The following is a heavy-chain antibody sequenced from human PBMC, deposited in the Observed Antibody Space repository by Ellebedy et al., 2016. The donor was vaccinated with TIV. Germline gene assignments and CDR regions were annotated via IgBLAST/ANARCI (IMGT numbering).Heavy chain of an antibody. J-gene: IGHJ4*02. CDR3: ARDTTSDY. Sequence: PGGSLRLSCAVSGFTSSDHYMDWVRLAPGKGPGWVGRSRNKAKSYTTDYAASVKGRFTIPRDDSKNSLYLQMNSLKTEDTAIYYCARDTTSDYWGQGALVTVSS. CDR1: GFTSSDHY. D-gene: IGHD1-1*01. CDR2: SRNKAKSYTT. V-gene: IGHV3-72*01.